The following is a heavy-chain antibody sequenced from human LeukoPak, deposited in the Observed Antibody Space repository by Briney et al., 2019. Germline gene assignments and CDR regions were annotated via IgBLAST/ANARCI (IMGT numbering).Heavy chain of an antibody. Sequence: PSETLSLTCAVYGGSFSGYYWSWIRQPPGKGLEWIGEINHGGSTNYNPSLKSRVTISVDTSKNQFSLKLSSVTAADTAVYYCARDSSGYYYILFAFDIWGQGTMVTVSS. CDR1: GGSFSGYY. J-gene: IGHJ3*02. CDR2: INHGGST. D-gene: IGHD3-22*01. CDR3: ARDSSGYYYILFAFDI. V-gene: IGHV4-34*01.